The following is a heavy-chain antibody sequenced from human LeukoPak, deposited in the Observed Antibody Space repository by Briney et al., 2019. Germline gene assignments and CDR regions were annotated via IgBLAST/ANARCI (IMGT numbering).Heavy chain of an antibody. Sequence: GGSLRLSCAASGFTFSSYAMSWVRQAPGKGLEWVANIKQDGSEKYYVSSVKGRFTISRDNAKNSLYLQMNSLRAEDTAIYFCAREDDWNYEDYWGQGTLVTVSS. J-gene: IGHJ4*02. D-gene: IGHD1-7*01. CDR2: IKQDGSEK. V-gene: IGHV3-7*01. CDR1: GFTFSSYA. CDR3: AREDDWNYEDY.